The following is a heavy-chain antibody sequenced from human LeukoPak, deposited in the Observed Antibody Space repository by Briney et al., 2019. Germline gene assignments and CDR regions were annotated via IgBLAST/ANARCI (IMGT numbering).Heavy chain of an antibody. CDR2: ISRSGGST. Sequence: PGGSLRLSCAASGFTFSSFAMSWVRQAPRRGLEWVSTISRSGGSTYYTDSVKGRSSISRDNSKNTLYLQMNSLRAEDTAVYYCAKGRYFDWLFAHDAFDIWGQGTMVTVSS. J-gene: IGHJ3*02. V-gene: IGHV3-23*01. CDR1: GFTFSSFA. CDR3: AKGRYFDWLFAHDAFDI. D-gene: IGHD3-9*01.